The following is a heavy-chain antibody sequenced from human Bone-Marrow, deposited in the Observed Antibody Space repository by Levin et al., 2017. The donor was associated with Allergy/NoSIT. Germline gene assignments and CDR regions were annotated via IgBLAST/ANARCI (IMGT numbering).Heavy chain of an antibody. CDR3: ARLGNLEGAY. D-gene: IGHD1-7*01. V-gene: IGHV4-59*01. J-gene: IGHJ4*02. CDR1: GGSFNNYF. Sequence: SETLSLSCTVSGGSFNNYFWTWIRQPPGKGLEWIASMYYSGSTGSITYNPSLQSRVTISIDTSRNQFSLRLTSVTAADTAVYFCARLGNLEGAYRGQGTLVTVSS. CDR2: MYYSGSTGSI.